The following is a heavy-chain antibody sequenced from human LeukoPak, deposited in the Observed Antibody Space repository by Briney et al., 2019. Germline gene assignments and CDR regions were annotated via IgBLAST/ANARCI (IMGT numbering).Heavy chain of an antibody. D-gene: IGHD2-15*01. Sequence: GGSLRLSCAASGFTFSSYSMNWVRQAPGKGLEWVSSISSSSSYIYYADSVKGRFTISRDNAKNSLYLQTNSLRAEDTAVYYCAREGRGYCSGGSCYYFDYWGQGTLVTVSS. CDR1: GFTFSSYS. J-gene: IGHJ4*02. V-gene: IGHV3-21*01. CDR3: AREGRGYCSGGSCYYFDY. CDR2: ISSSSSYI.